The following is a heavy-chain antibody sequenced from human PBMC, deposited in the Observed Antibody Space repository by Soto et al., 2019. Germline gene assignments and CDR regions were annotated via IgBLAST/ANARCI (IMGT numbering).Heavy chain of an antibody. CDR2: IYHTGST. Sequence: SETLSLTCNFSGGSTSNYFWSWIRQTPGKGLEWIGYIYHTGSTNYNPSLKSRVTISIDTSKNQFSLRLISVTAADTAIYYCARLTMVRGVIRTSHFDSWGLGTLVTVSS. V-gene: IGHV4-59*08. D-gene: IGHD3-10*01. J-gene: IGHJ4*02. CDR3: ARLTMVRGVIRTSHFDS. CDR1: GGSTSNYF.